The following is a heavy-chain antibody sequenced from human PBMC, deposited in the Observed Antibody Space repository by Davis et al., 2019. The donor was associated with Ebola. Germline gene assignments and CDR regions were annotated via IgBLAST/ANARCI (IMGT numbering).Heavy chain of an antibody. CDR3: ARRTGHYYDSSGYYDWFDP. Sequence: KVSCKGSGYSFTSYWIGWVRQMPGKGLEWMGIIYPGDSDTRYSPSFQGQVTISADKSISTAYLQWSSLKASDTAMYYCARRTGHYYDSSGYYDWFDPWGQGTLVTVSS. CDR2: IYPGDSDT. V-gene: IGHV5-51*01. J-gene: IGHJ5*02. D-gene: IGHD3-22*01. CDR1: GYSFTSYW.